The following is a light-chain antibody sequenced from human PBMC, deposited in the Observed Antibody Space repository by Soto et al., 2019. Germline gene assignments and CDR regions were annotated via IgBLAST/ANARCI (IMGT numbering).Light chain of an antibody. CDR1: QSVSSN. V-gene: IGKV3-15*01. CDR3: QQYNNWPLLT. J-gene: IGKJ4*01. CDR2: GAS. Sequence: EIVRTQSPATLSVSPGERATLSCRASQSVSSNLAWYQQKPGQAPRLLIYGASTRATGIPARFSGSGSGTQFPLTIGSLQSEDFAVYYCQQYNNWPLLTLGGGTKVDIK.